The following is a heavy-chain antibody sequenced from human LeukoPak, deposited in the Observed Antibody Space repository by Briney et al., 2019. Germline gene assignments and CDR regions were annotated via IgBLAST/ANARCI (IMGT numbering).Heavy chain of an antibody. J-gene: IGHJ4*02. CDR3: AKGISEMATITVYGY. CDR2: ISGSGGST. D-gene: IGHD5-24*01. V-gene: IGHV3-23*01. Sequence: GGSLRFSCAASGFTFSSYAMSWVRQAPGKGLEWVSAISGSGGSTYYADSVKGRFTISRDNSKNTLYLQMNSLRAEDTAVYYCAKGISEMATITVYGYWGQGTLVTVSS. CDR1: GFTFSSYA.